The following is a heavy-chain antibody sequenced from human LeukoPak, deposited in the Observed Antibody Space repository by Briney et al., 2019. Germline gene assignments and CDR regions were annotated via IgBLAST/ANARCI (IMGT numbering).Heavy chain of an antibody. V-gene: IGHV1-2*02. CDR1: GYTFTGYY. J-gene: IGHJ4*02. Sequence: GASVKVSCKASGYTFTGYYIHWVRQAPGQGLEWMGWIHPNGGGTVYAQKFQGRVTMTRDTSISTVFMELSNLRSDDTAVYYCTREDYWGQGTLVTVSS. CDR2: IHPNGGGT. CDR3: TREDY.